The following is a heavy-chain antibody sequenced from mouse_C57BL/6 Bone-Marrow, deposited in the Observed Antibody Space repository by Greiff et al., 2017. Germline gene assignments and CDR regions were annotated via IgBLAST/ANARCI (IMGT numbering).Heavy chain of an antibody. CDR2: IDPEIGDT. J-gene: IGHJ2*01. V-gene: IGHV14-4*01. Sequence: VQLKESGAELVRPGASVKLSCKASGFNIKDDNIHWVKQRPEQGLEWIGWIDPEIGDTEYASKFQGKATITSETSSNTAYLQLSSLTSEYTAVYYCSSFDGNYFDFWGQGTPLTVAS. CDR1: GFNIKDDN. D-gene: IGHD2-3*01. CDR3: SSFDGNYFDF.